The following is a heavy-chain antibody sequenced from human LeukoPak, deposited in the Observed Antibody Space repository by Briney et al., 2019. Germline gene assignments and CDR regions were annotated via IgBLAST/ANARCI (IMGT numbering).Heavy chain of an antibody. Sequence: ASVKISCKVSGYTFTDYYMHWVQQAPGKGPEWMGLVDPEDGETIYAEKFQGRVTITADTSTDTAYMELSSLRSEDTAVYYCATQGYDSSGTGGPGAFDIWGQGTMVTVSS. V-gene: IGHV1-69-2*01. CDR2: VDPEDGET. CDR3: ATQGYDSSGTGGPGAFDI. J-gene: IGHJ3*02. CDR1: GYTFTDYY. D-gene: IGHD3-22*01.